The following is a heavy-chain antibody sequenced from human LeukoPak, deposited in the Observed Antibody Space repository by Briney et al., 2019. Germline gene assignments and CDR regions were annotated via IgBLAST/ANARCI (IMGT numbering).Heavy chain of an antibody. J-gene: IGHJ3*02. D-gene: IGHD3-10*02. CDR3: ARGVRVVIISFVAFDI. CDR2: IIPIFGTA. CDR1: GGTFSSYA. Sequence: SVKVSCKASGGTFSSYAISWVRKAPGQGLEWMGGIIPIFGTANYAQKFQGRVTITADESTSTAYMELSSLRSEDTAVYYCARGVRVVIISFVAFDIWGQGTMVTVSS. V-gene: IGHV1-69*13.